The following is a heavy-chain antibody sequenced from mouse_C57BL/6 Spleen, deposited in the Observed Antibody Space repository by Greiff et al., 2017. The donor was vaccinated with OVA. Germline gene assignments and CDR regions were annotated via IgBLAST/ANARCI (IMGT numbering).Heavy chain of an antibody. V-gene: IGHV5-17*01. D-gene: IGHD1-1*01. J-gene: IGHJ2*01. Sequence: EVKVVESGGGLVKPGGSLKLSCAASGFTFSDYGMHWVRQAPEKGLEWVAYISSGSSTIYYADTVKGRFTISRDNATNTLFLQMTSLRTEDTAMYYCARATVVARYVDYWGQGTTLTVSS. CDR3: ARATVVARYVDY. CDR1: GFTFSDYG. CDR2: ISSGSSTI.